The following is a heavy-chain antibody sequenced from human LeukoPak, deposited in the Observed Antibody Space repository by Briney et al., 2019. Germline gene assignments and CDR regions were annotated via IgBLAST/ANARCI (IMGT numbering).Heavy chain of an antibody. CDR1: GYTFTNYG. CDR2: ISAYSGNT. D-gene: IGHD3-3*01. Sequence: ASVKVSCKASGYTFTNYGISWVRQAPGQGLEWMGWISAYSGNTNYAQNLQGRVTMTTDTSTSTAYMELRSLRSDDTAVYYCARAPDDYDFWSGRFDYWGRGTLVTVSS. J-gene: IGHJ4*02. CDR3: ARAPDDYDFWSGRFDY. V-gene: IGHV1-18*01.